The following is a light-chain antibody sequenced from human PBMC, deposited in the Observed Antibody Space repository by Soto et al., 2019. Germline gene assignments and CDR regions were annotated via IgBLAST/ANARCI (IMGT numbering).Light chain of an antibody. J-gene: IGLJ2*01. CDR2: YDS. V-gene: IGLV3-21*04. CDR1: NIGSKG. Sequence: SYELTQPPSVSVAPGKTARITCGGNNIGSKGVHWFQQKPGQAPVPVIYYDSDRPSGIPEGFSGSNSGNTATLTISRVEAGDEADYYCQVWDSSSEHRVFGGGTKLTVL. CDR3: QVWDSSSEHRV.